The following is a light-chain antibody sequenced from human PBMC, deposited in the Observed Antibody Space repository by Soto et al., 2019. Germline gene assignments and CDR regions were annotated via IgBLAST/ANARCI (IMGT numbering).Light chain of an antibody. V-gene: IGLV2-14*01. J-gene: IGLJ1*01. Sequence: QSVLTQPASVSGSPGQSITISCTGTSSDVGGYSYVSWYQQHPGKAPKLMIYEVSNRPAGVSNRFSGSKSVNTASLTISGLQAEDEADYYCSSYTTSGSYVFGTGTKVT. CDR1: SSDVGGYSY. CDR2: EVS. CDR3: SSYTTSGSYV.